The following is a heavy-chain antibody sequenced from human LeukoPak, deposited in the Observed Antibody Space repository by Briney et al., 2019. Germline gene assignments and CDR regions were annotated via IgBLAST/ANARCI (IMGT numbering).Heavy chain of an antibody. Sequence: HPGGSLRLSCAASGFTFSSSGMSWVRQTPGKGLEWVSAISGSGSNTYYADSVKGRFTISRDNSKNTLYLQMNSLRAEDTAVYYCAKDYYGSGSSDDAFDIWGQGTMVTVSS. D-gene: IGHD3-10*01. CDR1: GFTFSSSG. CDR3: AKDYYGSGSSDDAFDI. V-gene: IGHV3-23*01. CDR2: ISGSGSNT. J-gene: IGHJ3*02.